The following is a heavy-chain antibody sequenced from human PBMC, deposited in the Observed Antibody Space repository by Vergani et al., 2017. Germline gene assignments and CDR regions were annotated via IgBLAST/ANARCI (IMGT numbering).Heavy chain of an antibody. Sequence: EVQLVQSGAEVKKPGESLKISCKGSGYSFTSYWSGWVRQMPGKGLEWMGIIYPGDSATRYSPSFQGQVTISADKSISTAYLQWSRLKASDTAMYYCARVVRGVINHGLFDYWGQGTLVTVSS. V-gene: IGHV5-51*03. CDR3: ARVVRGVINHGLFDY. CDR2: IYPGDSAT. J-gene: IGHJ4*02. CDR1: GYSFTSYW. D-gene: IGHD3-10*01.